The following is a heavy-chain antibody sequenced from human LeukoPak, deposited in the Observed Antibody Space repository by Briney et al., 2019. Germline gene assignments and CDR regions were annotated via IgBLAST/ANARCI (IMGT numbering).Heavy chain of an antibody. CDR3: ARENYYDSSGYSGYFDL. CDR2: IIPIFGTA. D-gene: IGHD3-22*01. CDR1: GGTFSSYA. V-gene: IGHV1-69*05. Sequence: ASVKVSCKASGGTFSSYAISWVRQAPGQGLEWMGRIIPIFGTANYAQKFQGRVTITTDESTSTAYMELSSLRSEDTAVYYCARENYYDSSGYSGYFDLWGRGTLVTASS. J-gene: IGHJ2*01.